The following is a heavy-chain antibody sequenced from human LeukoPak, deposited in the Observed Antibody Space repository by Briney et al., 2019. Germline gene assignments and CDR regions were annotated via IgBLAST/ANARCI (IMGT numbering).Heavy chain of an antibody. V-gene: IGHV4-61*08. D-gene: IGHD1-26*01. CDR3: ARDLGGSGETGYYFDF. CDR2: IYYIGST. Sequence: SQTLSLTCTVSGGSISSGGYYWSWIRQPPGKGLQWIGYIYYIGSTNYNPSLQSRVTISVDTSKNQFSLELSSVTAVDTAVYYCARDLGGSGETGYYFDFWGQGTLVTVSS. J-gene: IGHJ4*02. CDR1: GGSISSGGYY.